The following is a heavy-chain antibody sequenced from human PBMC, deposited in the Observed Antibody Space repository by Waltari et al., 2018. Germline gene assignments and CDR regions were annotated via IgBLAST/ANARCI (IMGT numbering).Heavy chain of an antibody. D-gene: IGHD3-3*02. V-gene: IGHV4-39*01. J-gene: IGHJ5*02. Sequence: QLQLQESAPALVKPSETLSLTCTVSADSLSSSGYFWGWLRQSPGKGLGWIGSIYYTGSTYYNPSLRSRVTISADTSKNQCSLNLSSVTAADTAVFYCARFSKSANWFDPWGQGTLVTVAS. CDR1: ADSLSSSGYF. CDR2: IYYTGST. CDR3: ARFSKSANWFDP.